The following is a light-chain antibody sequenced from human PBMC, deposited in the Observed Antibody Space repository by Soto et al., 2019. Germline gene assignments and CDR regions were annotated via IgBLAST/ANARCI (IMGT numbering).Light chain of an antibody. Sequence: DIQMTQSPSTLSASVGDRVTITCRASQSISNWLAWYQQKPGKAPNLLIYDASNLESGVPSRFSGSGSGTEFTLTISSLQPADFATYFCQQYNSSPYTFGQGTKLEIK. V-gene: IGKV1-5*01. CDR3: QQYNSSPYT. CDR1: QSISNW. J-gene: IGKJ2*01. CDR2: DAS.